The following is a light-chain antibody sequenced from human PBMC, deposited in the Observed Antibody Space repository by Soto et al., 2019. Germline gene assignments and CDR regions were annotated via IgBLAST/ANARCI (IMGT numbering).Light chain of an antibody. CDR1: QAVNTR. CDR3: HQRQSWPRT. CDR2: LTS. J-gene: IGKJ1*01. Sequence: EILLTQSPSTLSSFAGDRVTLSCRASQAVNTRLAWYQHKPGQAPRLLIYLTSNRAAGIPARFSGSGSGTDFTLTISDVEPEDFAVYYCHQRQSWPRTFGQGTKVDIK. V-gene: IGKV3-11*01.